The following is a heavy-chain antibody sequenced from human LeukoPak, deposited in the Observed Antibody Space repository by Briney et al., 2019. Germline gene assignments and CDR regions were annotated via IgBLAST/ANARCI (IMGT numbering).Heavy chain of an antibody. Sequence: GESLKISCKGSGYSFTTYWIGWVRQMPGKGLEWMGIIYPDDSDTRYSPSFRGQVTISVDKSISTAYLQWSSLKASDTAMYYCARPAIHYYDSSGYPGTYYFDYWGQGTLVTVSS. CDR3: ARPAIHYYDSSGYPGTYYFDY. V-gene: IGHV5-51*01. CDR2: IYPDDSDT. D-gene: IGHD3-22*01. J-gene: IGHJ4*02. CDR1: GYSFTTYW.